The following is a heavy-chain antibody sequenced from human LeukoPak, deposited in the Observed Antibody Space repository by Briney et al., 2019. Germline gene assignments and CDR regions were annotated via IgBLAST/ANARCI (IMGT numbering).Heavy chain of an antibody. Sequence: GGSLRLSCAGSGFTFSDAWMSWVRQAPGKGLEWIGHIKSNADGGTTDYAAPVKGRFTISRDDSKNTMYLQMNSLTTEDTAVYYCTTDASTYCSNGVCYTGGNFDYWGQGTLVTVSS. CDR3: TTDASTYCSNGVCYTGGNFDY. V-gene: IGHV3-15*01. D-gene: IGHD2-8*01. CDR1: GFTFSDAW. CDR2: IKSNADGGTT. J-gene: IGHJ4*02.